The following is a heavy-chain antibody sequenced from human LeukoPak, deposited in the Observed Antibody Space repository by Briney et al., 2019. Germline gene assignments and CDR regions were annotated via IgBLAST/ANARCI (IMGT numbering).Heavy chain of an antibody. CDR2: LSGSDDST. V-gene: IGHV3-23*01. CDR3: VKEAPLSFDSLTGYGPSHPDC. J-gene: IGHJ4*02. D-gene: IGHD3-9*01. Sequence: PGGSLRLSCEGSGFTFSTSDMNWVRQAPGKGLEWISGLSGSDDSTYYADSVVGRFTIYRDTSKNTLYLELNSLRVDDTAIYYCVKEAPLSFDSLTGYGPSHPDCWGQGTLVTVSS. CDR1: GFTFSTSD.